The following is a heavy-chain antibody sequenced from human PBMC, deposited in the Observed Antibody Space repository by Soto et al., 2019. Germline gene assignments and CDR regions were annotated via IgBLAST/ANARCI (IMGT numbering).Heavy chain of an antibody. D-gene: IGHD2-15*01. Sequence: PSETLSLTCAVYGGSFSGYYWSWIRQPPGKGLEWIGEINHSGSTNYNPSLKSRVTISVDTSKNQFSLKLSSVTAADTAVYYCARGVVQGYCSGGSCYKLVRSFDMWGPGTMVTVSS. V-gene: IGHV4-34*01. CDR1: GGSFSGYY. CDR3: ARGVVQGYCSGGSCYKLVRSFDM. CDR2: INHSGST. J-gene: IGHJ3*02.